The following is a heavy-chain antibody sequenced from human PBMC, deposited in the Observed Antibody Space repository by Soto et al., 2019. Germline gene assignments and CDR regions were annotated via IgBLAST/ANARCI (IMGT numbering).Heavy chain of an antibody. Sequence: SQTLSLTCAISGDSVSSNSAAWNWIRQSPSRGLEWLGRTYYRSKWYNDYAVSVKSRITINPDTSKNQFSLQLNSVTPEDTAVYYCARAIAVAGNYYYYGMDVWGQGTTVTVSS. CDR2: TYYRSKWYN. CDR3: ARAIAVAGNYYYYGMDV. D-gene: IGHD6-19*01. CDR1: GDSVSSNSAA. J-gene: IGHJ6*01. V-gene: IGHV6-1*01.